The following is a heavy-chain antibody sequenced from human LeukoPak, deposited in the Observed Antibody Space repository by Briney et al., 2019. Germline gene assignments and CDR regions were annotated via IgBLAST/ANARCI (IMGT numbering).Heavy chain of an antibody. CDR1: GYTFTSYD. J-gene: IGHJ3*02. Sequence: ASVKVSCKASGYTFTSYDINWVRQATGQGLEWMGWMNPNSGNTGYAQKFQGRVTITRNTSISTAYMELSSLRSEDTAVYYCARGNCSSTSCYLYDAFDIWGQGTMVTVSS. CDR2: MNPNSGNT. V-gene: IGHV1-8*03. CDR3: ARGNCSSTSCYLYDAFDI. D-gene: IGHD2-2*01.